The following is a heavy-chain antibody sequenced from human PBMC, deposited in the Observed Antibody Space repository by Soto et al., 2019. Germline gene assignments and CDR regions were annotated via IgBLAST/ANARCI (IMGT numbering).Heavy chain of an antibody. J-gene: IGHJ4*02. Sequence: GSLRLSCAASGFTFSSYSMNWVRQAPGKGLEWVSYISSSSSTIYYADSVKGRFTISRDNAKNSLYLQMNSLRDEDTAVYYCARIAGGYYYDSSGYYYNDYFDYWGQGTLVTVSS. V-gene: IGHV3-48*02. CDR2: ISSSSSTI. D-gene: IGHD3-22*01. CDR3: ARIAGGYYYDSSGYYYNDYFDY. CDR1: GFTFSSYS.